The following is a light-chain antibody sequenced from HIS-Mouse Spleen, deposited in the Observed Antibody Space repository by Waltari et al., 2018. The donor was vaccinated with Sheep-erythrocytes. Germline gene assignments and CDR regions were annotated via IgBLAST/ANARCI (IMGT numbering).Light chain of an antibody. V-gene: IGLV2-8*01. CDR3: SSYAGSNNYV. CDR2: EVS. CDR1: RRDGGGYNY. J-gene: IGLJ1*01. Sequence: QSALTQPPSASGSPGPSVPIPCTGTRRDGGGYNYVPWYQQHPGKAPKLMIYEVSKRPSGVPDRFSGSKSGNTASLTVSGLQAEDEADYYCSSYAGSNNYVFGTGTKVTVL.